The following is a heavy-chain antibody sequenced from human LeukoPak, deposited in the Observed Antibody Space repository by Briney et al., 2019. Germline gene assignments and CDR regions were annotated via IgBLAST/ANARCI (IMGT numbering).Heavy chain of an antibody. CDR2: IYSGGST. CDR1: GFTVSSNY. Sequence: GGSLRLSCAASGFTVSSNYMSWVRQAPGKGLEWVSVIYSGGSTYYADSVKGRFTISRDNSKNTLYLQMNSLRAEDTAVYYCVRIAGKRGFDYWGQGTLVTVSS. CDR3: VRIAGKRGFDY. J-gene: IGHJ4*02. V-gene: IGHV3-66*02. D-gene: IGHD1-26*01.